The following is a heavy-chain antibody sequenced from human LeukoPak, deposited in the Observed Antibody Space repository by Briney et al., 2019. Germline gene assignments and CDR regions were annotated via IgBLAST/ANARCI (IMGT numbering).Heavy chain of an antibody. CDR3: ARSPAAMSAFDI. V-gene: IGHV4-30-4*01. J-gene: IGHJ3*02. Sequence: SETLSLTCTVSGGSISSGDYYWRWIRQPPGKGLEWIGYIYYSGSTYYNPSLKSRVTISVDTSKNQFSLKLSSVAAADTAVYYCARSPAAMSAFDIWGQGTMVTVSS. D-gene: IGHD2-2*01. CDR2: IYYSGST. CDR1: GGSISSGDYY.